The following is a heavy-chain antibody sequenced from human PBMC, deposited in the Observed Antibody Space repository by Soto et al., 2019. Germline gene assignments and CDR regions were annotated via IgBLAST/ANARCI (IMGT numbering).Heavy chain of an antibody. CDR2: INGDGSST. J-gene: IGHJ6*02. CDR1: GFTFSDYW. D-gene: IGHD3-10*01. Sequence: GGSLRLSCAASGFTFSDYWIHWVRQAPGKGLMWVSRINGDGSSTNYADSVKGRFTISRDNANNTLYLQMNSLRAEDTAVYYCARGVRGHYGKDVWGQGTTVTVSS. CDR3: ARGVRGHYGKDV. V-gene: IGHV3-74*01.